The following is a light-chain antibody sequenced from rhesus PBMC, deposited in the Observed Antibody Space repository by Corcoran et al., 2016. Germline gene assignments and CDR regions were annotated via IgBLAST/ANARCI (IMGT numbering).Light chain of an antibody. CDR3: LQYNSDPFT. Sequence: DIQMTQSPSSLSASVGDRVTITCRASQGIDTYLNWYQQKPGEAPKRLIYAASNLESGVPSRFSVSGSRTDFTLTISSLQPEDFATYYCLQYNSDPFTFGPGTTLDIK. J-gene: IGKJ3*01. CDR1: QGIDTY. V-gene: IGKV1-43*02. CDR2: AAS.